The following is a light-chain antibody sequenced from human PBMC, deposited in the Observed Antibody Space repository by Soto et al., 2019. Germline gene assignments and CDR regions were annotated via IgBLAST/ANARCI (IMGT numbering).Light chain of an antibody. J-gene: IGLJ1*01. V-gene: IGLV2-23*01. CDR3: WSYAGSSTVWV. Sequence: QSVLTQPASVSGSPGQSITISCTGTSSDVGAYNLVSWYQQHPGKAPKLIICESSKRPSGVSNRFSGSKSGNTASLAISGLQAEDEADYYCWSYAGSSTVWVFGTGTKVTVL. CDR1: SSDVGAYNL. CDR2: ESS.